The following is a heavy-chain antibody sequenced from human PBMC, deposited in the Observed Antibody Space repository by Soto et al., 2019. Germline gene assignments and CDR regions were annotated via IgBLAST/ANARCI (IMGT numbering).Heavy chain of an antibody. CDR3: AKGLSGSYSY. CDR1: GFTFSSYG. Sequence: GSLRLSCAASGFTFSSYGMTWVRQAPGRGLEWVSGISGSGGVTYYADSVRGRFTISRDNSKNTLYLQMNSLRDGDTAVYYCAKGLSGSYSYWGQGILVTVSS. V-gene: IGHV3-23*01. CDR2: ISGSGGVT. D-gene: IGHD1-26*01. J-gene: IGHJ4*02.